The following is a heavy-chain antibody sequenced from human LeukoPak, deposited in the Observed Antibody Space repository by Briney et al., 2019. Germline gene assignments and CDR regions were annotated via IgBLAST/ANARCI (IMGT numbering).Heavy chain of an antibody. CDR3: ARDRLQLQS. CDR1: GGSISSGTYY. D-gene: IGHD1-1*01. Sequence: SQTLSLTCTVSGGSISSGTYYWSWIRQPAGKGLEWIGRIYASGSTNYNPSLRSRVTISVDTSKNQFSLKLSSVTAADTAVYYCARDRLQLQSWGQGTLVTVSS. CDR2: IYASGST. V-gene: IGHV4-61*02. J-gene: IGHJ5*02.